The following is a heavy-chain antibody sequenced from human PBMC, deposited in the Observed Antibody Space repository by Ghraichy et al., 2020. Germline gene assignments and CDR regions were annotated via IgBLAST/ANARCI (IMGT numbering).Heavy chain of an antibody. CDR1: GFTFSSYA. CDR3: GTAYSSGLLYYYYYMDV. V-gene: IGHV3-23*01. J-gene: IGHJ6*03. D-gene: IGHD6-19*01. CDR2: ISGSGGST. Sequence: GGSLRLSCAASGFTFSSYAMSWVRQAPGKGLEWVSAISGSGGSTYYADSVKGRFTISRDNSKNTLYLQMNSLRAEDTAVYYCGTAYSSGLLYYYYYMDVWGKGTTVTVSS.